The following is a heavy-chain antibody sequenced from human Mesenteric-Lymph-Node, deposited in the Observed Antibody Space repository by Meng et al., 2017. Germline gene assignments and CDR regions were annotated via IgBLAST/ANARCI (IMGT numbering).Heavy chain of an antibody. D-gene: IGHD3-9*01. J-gene: IGHJ4*02. CDR1: GGTFTYYA. V-gene: IGHV1-69*06. Sequence: QGQLVEVGAAVKKPGSSVKVSCKASGGTFTYYAFTWVRQAPGQGLEWMRGIIPIFGTPYHAQRFQGRVTITADKSMTSAFLELSSLTPEDTAVYYCANGGITMTGLDYWGQGTLVTVSS. CDR2: IIPIFGTP. CDR3: ANGGITMTGLDY.